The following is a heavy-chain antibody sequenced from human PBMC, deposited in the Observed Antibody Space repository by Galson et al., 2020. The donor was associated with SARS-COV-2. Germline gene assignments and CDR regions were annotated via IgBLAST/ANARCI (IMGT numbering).Heavy chain of an antibody. J-gene: IGHJ5*02. D-gene: IGHD3-22*01. V-gene: IGHV4-59*11. Sequence: ASEPLSLTCNVSGGSISSHYWTWLRRPPGKGLEWIGYIYYSGGSPYNPSLKSRVTISIDTTTNQFSLRLNSATAPDTAVYFCARAGEHSYVSSRRGFDPWGQGTLVTVSS. CDR3: ARAGEHSYVSSRRGFDP. CDR2: IYYSGGS. CDR1: GGSISSHY.